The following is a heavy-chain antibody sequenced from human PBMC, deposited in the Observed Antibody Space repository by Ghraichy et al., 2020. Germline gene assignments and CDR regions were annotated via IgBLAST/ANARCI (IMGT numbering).Heavy chain of an antibody. J-gene: IGHJ4*02. CDR1: GYTFTSYG. CDR2: VSAYNGYT. V-gene: IGHV1-18*04. CDR3: ARDRGDTYPPDY. Sequence: ASVKVSCKASGYTFTSYGISWVRQAPGQGLEWMGWVSAYNGYTNYAQKLQGRVTMTTDTSTRTAYMELRSLRSDDTAVFYCARDRGDTYPPDYWGQGTLVTVSS. D-gene: IGHD3-10*01.